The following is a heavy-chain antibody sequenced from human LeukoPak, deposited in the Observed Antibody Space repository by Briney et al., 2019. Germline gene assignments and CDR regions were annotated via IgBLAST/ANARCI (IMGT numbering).Heavy chain of an antibody. Sequence: PSETPSLTCTVSGGSISSYYWSWIRQPPGKGLEWIGYIYYSGSTNYNPSLKSRVTISVDTSKNQFSLKLSSVTAADTAVYYCARDLGNYYYYNMDVWGKGTTVTVSS. CDR1: GGSISSYY. V-gene: IGHV4-59*01. J-gene: IGHJ6*03. CDR3: ARDLGNYYYYNMDV. D-gene: IGHD7-27*01. CDR2: IYYSGST.